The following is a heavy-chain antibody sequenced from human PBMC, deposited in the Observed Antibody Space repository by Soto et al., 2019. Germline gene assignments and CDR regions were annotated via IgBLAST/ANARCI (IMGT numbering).Heavy chain of an antibody. D-gene: IGHD3-22*01. CDR1: GGSISSGGYS. V-gene: IGHV4-30-2*01. J-gene: IGHJ4*02. CDR3: ARRYDSSGYAFDY. CDR2: IYHSGST. Sequence: QLQLQESGSGLVKPSQTLSLTCAVSGGSISSGGYSWSWIRQPPGKGLEWIGYIYHSGSTYYNPSLKSRVTISVDGSKNQFSLKLSYVTAADTAVYYCARRYDSSGYAFDYWGQGTLVTVSS.